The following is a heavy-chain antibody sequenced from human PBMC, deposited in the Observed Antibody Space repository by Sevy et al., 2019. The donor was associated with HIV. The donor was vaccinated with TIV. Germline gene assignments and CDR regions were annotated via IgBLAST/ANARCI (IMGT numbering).Heavy chain of an antibody. CDR3: TRWKAAQSIFDY. J-gene: IGHJ4*02. D-gene: IGHD6-13*01. V-gene: IGHV3-49*04. CDR1: GFTSGDYC. CDR2: LKSDVYGGTV. Sequence: GGSLRLSCTASGFTSGDYCMSWVRQAPGKGLEWVAFLKSDVYGGTVDHAASVRGRFVISRDDSKTIAYLQMNDLKTEDTGVYYCTRWKAAQSIFDYWGQGALVTVSS.